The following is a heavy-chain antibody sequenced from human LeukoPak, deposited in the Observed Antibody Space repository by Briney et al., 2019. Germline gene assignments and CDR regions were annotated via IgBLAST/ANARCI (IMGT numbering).Heavy chain of an antibody. CDR2: RYYSGST. D-gene: IGHD3-16*01. CDR3: ARGSVGGPLDY. V-gene: IGHV4-59*12. CDR1: GGSISSYY. Sequence: PSETLSLTCSVSGGSISSYYWTWIRQPPGKGLEWIGYRYYSGSTTYNPSLKSRVTISVDTSKSQFSLKLSSVTAADTAVYYCARGSVGGPLDYWGQGTLVTVSS. J-gene: IGHJ4*02.